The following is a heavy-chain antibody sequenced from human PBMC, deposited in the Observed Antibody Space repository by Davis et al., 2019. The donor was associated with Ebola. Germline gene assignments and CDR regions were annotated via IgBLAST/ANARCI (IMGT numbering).Heavy chain of an antibody. D-gene: IGHD5-24*01. CDR1: GFPFSRYG. V-gene: IGHV3-33*07. J-gene: IGHJ4*02. CDR2: IWYDGSNE. Sequence: GGSLRLSCAASGFPFSRYGMCWVRQAPGKGLEWVALIWYDGSNEFYADSVKGRFTISRDNSRNTLYLQMNSLRAEDTAIYYCARGDAYIPFDYWGQGTLVTVSS. CDR3: ARGDAYIPFDY.